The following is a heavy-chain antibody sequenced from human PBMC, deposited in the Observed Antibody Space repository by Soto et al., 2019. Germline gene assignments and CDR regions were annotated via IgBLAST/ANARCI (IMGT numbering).Heavy chain of an antibody. CDR3: AKDFRDYSGLGY. J-gene: IGHJ4*02. CDR2: ISYDGSNK. D-gene: IGHD2-15*01. V-gene: IGHV3-30*18. Sequence: GGSLRLSCAASGFTFSSYGMHWVRQAPGKGLEWVAVISYDGSNKYYADSVKGRFAISRDNSKNTLYLQMNSLRAEDTAVYYCAKDFRDYSGLGYWGQGTLVTVSS. CDR1: GFTFSSYG.